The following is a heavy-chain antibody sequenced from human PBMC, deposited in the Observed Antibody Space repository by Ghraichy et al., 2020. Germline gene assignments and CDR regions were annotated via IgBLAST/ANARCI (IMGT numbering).Heavy chain of an antibody. CDR1: GGSISSGGYY. CDR2: IYYSGST. CDR3: ARGARDASGWSPGYYFDY. Sequence: SQTLSLTCTVSGGSISSGGYYWSWIRQHPGKGLEWIGYIYYSGSTYYNPSLKSRVTISVDTSRNRFSLKLTSVTAADTAVYYCARGARDASGWSPGYYFDYWGQGTVVTVSS. V-gene: IGHV4-31*03. D-gene: IGHD6-19*01. J-gene: IGHJ4*02.